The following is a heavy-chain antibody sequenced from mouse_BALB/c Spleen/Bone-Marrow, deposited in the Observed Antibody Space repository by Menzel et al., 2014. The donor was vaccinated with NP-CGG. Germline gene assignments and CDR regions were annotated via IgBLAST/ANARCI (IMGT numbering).Heavy chain of an antibody. Sequence: EVKLVESGRRLVKPGGSLKLSCAASGFSFSDHYMYWVRQTPEKRLEWVATISDGGGHTYYSDSVKGRFTISRDNAKNNLYLQMSSLKSEDTAMYHCARDGDYRYAWFSYWGQGTPVTVSA. V-gene: IGHV5-4*02. CDR3: ARDGDYRYAWFSY. CDR1: GFSFSDHY. J-gene: IGHJ3*01. D-gene: IGHD2-14*01. CDR2: ISDGGGHT.